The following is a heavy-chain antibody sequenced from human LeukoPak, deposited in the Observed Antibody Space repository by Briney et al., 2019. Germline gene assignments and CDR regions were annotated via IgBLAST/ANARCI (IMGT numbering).Heavy chain of an antibody. CDR3: ARAIFGVVIRDYYYGMDV. J-gene: IGHJ6*02. Sequence: ASVKVSCKASGGTFSSYAISWVRQAPGQGLEWTGGIIPIFGTANYAQKFQGRVTITADESTSTAYMELSSLRSEDTAVYYCARAIFGVVIRDYYYGMDVWGQGTTVTVSS. D-gene: IGHD3-3*01. CDR1: GGTFSSYA. V-gene: IGHV1-69*13. CDR2: IIPIFGTA.